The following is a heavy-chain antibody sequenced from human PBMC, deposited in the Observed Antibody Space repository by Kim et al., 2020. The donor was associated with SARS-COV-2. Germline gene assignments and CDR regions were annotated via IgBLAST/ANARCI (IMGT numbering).Heavy chain of an antibody. CDR1: GYTLTELS. CDR3: ATGDY. CDR2: FDPEDGET. V-gene: IGHV1-24*01. J-gene: IGHJ4*02. Sequence: ASVKVSCKVSGYTLTELSMHWVRQAPGKGLEWMGSFDPEDGETIYAQKFQGRVTMTGDTSTDTAYMELSSLRSEDTAVYYCATGDYWGQGTLVTVSS.